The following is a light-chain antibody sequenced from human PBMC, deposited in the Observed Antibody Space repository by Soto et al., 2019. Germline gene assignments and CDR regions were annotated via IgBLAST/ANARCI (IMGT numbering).Light chain of an antibody. CDR3: QQYGGSPRT. CDR2: DAS. Sequence: EIVLTQYPGTLSLSPGERATLSCRASQSVSSSSLAWYQQKRGQAPRLLIHDASSRATGIPDRFSGSGSGTDFTLTISRLEPEDFAVYYCQQYGGSPRTVGQGTKVDIK. CDR1: QSVSSSS. J-gene: IGKJ1*01. V-gene: IGKV3-20*01.